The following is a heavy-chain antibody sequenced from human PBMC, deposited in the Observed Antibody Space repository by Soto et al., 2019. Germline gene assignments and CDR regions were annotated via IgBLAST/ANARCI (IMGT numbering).Heavy chain of an antibody. J-gene: IGHJ4*02. CDR1: GFTFSSYE. CDR2: ISSSGSTI. V-gene: IGHV3-48*03. D-gene: IGHD3-22*01. CDR3: ARVRAPGDSSGYYFDY. Sequence: GESLKISCAASGFTFSSYEMNWVRQAPGKGLEWVSYISSSGSTIYYADSVKGRFTISRDNAKNSLYLQMNSLRAEDTAVYYCARVRAPGDSSGYYFDYWGQGTLVTVS.